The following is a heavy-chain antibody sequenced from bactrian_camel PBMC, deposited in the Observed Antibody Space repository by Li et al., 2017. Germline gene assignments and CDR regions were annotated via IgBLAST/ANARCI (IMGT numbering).Heavy chain of an antibody. CDR3: AAERCRPGGSCYPCQLEGTYNY. CDR2: IFTNDGST. V-gene: IGHV3S63*01. CDR1: NNIVLRFC. Sequence: HVQLVESGGGSVQAGGSLTLSCAASNNIVLRFCMGWFRQAPGKEREGIAAIFTNDGSTYYADSVKGRFTISQDLAKNMLYLEMNNLKPEDTAMYLCAAERCRPGGSCYPCQLEGTYNYWGKGTQVTVS. J-gene: IGHJ4*01. D-gene: IGHD1*01.